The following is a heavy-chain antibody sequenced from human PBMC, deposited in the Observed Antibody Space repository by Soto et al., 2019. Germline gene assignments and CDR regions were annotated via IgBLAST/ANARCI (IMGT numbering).Heavy chain of an antibody. V-gene: IGHV3-33*01. CDR2: IWYDGSNK. D-gene: IGHD4-4*01. Sequence: QVQLVESGGGVVQPGRSLRLSCAASGFTFSSYGMHWVHQAPGKGLEWVAVIWYDGSNKYYADSVKGRFTISRDNSKNTLYLQMNSLRAEDTAVYYCARGLFAVTTDAFDIWGQGTMVTVSS. J-gene: IGHJ3*02. CDR3: ARGLFAVTTDAFDI. CDR1: GFTFSSYG.